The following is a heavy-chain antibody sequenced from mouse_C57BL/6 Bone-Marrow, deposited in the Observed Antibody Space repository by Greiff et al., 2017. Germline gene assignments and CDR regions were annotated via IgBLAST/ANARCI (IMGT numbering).Heavy chain of an antibody. J-gene: IGHJ2*01. D-gene: IGHD1-1*01. V-gene: IGHV1-81*01. CDR2: IYPRSGNT. CDR3: AREDYYSGSSYRHVDY. Sequence: QVQLKQSGAELARPGASVKLSCKASGYTFTSYGISWVKQRTGQGLEWIGEIYPRSGNTYYNEKFKGKATLTADKSSSTAYMELRSRTSEDSAVYVCAREDYYSGSSYRHVDYGGQGTTLTVSS. CDR1: GYTFTSYG.